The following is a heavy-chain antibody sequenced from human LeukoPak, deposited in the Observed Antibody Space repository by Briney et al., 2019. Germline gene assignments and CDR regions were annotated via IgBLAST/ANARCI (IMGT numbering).Heavy chain of an antibody. Sequence: ESGPTLVKPIQTLTLTCTFSGFSLSTSGVGVGWIRQPPGKALEWLALIYWDDDKRYSPSLKSRLTITKDTSKNQVVLTMTNMDPVDTATYYCAHRRDSNHQLVYWGQGTLVTVSS. CDR3: AHRRDSNHQLVY. CDR2: IYWDDDK. D-gene: IGHD3/OR15-3a*01. J-gene: IGHJ4*02. V-gene: IGHV2-5*02. CDR1: GFSLSTSGVG.